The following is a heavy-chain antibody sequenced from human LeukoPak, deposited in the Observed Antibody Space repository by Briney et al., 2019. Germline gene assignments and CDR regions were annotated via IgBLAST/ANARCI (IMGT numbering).Heavy chain of an antibody. V-gene: IGHV1-18*01. J-gene: IGHJ4*02. D-gene: IGHD3-10*01. Sequence: ASVKVSCRASGYTFTSYGISWGRQAPGQRLEWMGWISTYNDNTNYAQKLQGRVNMTTDPSANTAFMELRSLRSDDPGVYYCARDPGAARGFDHWGQGTLVAVSS. CDR1: GYTFTSYG. CDR2: ISTYNDNT. CDR3: ARDPGAARGFDH.